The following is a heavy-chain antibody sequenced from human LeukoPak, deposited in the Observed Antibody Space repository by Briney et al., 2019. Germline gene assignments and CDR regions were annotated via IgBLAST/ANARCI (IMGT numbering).Heavy chain of an antibody. CDR2: ISAYNGNT. D-gene: IGHD6-13*01. Sequence: APVKVSCKASGYNLTSYGISWVRQAPGQGLEWMGWISAYNGNTNYAQKLQGRVTMTTDTSTSTAYMELRSLRSDDTAVYYCARDLWGGSSWYSGGSYWGQGTLVTVSS. J-gene: IGHJ4*02. CDR3: ARDLWGGSSWYSGGSY. V-gene: IGHV1-18*01. CDR1: GYNLTSYG.